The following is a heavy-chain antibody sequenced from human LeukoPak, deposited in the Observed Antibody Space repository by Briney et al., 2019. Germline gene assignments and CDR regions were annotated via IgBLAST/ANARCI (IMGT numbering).Heavy chain of an antibody. J-gene: IGHJ4*02. CDR2: ISSSSSYI. Sequence: GGSLRLSCAASGFTFSSYSMNWVRQAPGKGLEWVSSISSSSSYIYYAGSVKGRFTISRDNAKNSLYLQMNSLRAEDTAVYYCARVGGKQDIVVVPAAMQPFDYWGQGTLVTVSS. CDR1: GFTFSSYS. CDR3: ARVGGKQDIVVVPAAMQPFDY. V-gene: IGHV3-21*01. D-gene: IGHD2-2*01.